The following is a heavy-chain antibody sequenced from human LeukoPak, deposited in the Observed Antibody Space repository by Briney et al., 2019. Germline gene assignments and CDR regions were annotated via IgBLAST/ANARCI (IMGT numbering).Heavy chain of an antibody. CDR1: GGSISSYY. V-gene: IGHV4-59*01. CDR2: IYYSGST. CDR3: ARSQLTSHYYGSGSYYPYYYYGMDV. Sequence: SETLSLTCTVSGGSISSYYWSWIRQPPGKGLEWIGYIYYSGSTNYNPSLKSRVTISVDTSKNQFSLKLSTVTAADTAVYYCARSQLTSHYYGSGSYYPYYYYGMDVWGQGTTVTVSS. D-gene: IGHD3-10*01. J-gene: IGHJ6*02.